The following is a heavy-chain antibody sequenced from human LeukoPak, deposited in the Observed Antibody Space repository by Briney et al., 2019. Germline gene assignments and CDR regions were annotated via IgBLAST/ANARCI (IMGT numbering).Heavy chain of an antibody. Sequence: PGRSLRLSCAASGFTFSSSDIHWVRQAPGKGLEWVAVISYDGSNKYYVDSVKGRFTISRDNSKNTVYLQMNSLRTEDTAVYYCATHGSSGFDYWGQGTLVTVSS. CDR2: ISYDGSNK. J-gene: IGHJ4*02. D-gene: IGHD3-22*01. CDR1: GFTFSSSD. CDR3: ATHGSSGFDY. V-gene: IGHV3-30*03.